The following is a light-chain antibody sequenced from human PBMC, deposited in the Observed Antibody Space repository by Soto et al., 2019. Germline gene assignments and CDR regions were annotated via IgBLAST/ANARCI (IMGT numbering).Light chain of an antibody. CDR3: QQYHHWPPIT. CDR1: QSISDT. Sequence: EIVMTQSPATLSVSPGGRATLSCRASQSISDTLAWYQQKPGQAPRLLIYSASRRATGFPARFSGSGSGTDFTLTISSLQSEDFAVYYCQQYHHWPPITFGQGTRLEIK. J-gene: IGKJ5*01. V-gene: IGKV3-15*01. CDR2: SAS.